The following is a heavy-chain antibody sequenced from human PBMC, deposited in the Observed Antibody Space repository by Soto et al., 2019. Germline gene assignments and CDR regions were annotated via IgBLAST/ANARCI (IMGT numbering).Heavy chain of an antibody. CDR1: GFTFSDFA. D-gene: IGHD3-10*01. Sequence: GGSLRLSCLASGFTFSDFAMTWVRHVPGRGLAWVASLDGAGGSTYYAESVRGRFSISRDNSQNTLFLQMKRLTVDDTAIYYCAAPRDEYGSGVSWFTYGMDIWGQGTTVTVSS. J-gene: IGHJ6*02. CDR3: AAPRDEYGSGVSWFTYGMDI. V-gene: IGHV3-23*01. CDR2: LDGAGGST.